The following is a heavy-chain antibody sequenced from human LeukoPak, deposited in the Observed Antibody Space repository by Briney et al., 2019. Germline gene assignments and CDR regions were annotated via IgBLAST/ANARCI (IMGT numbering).Heavy chain of an antibody. V-gene: IGHV1-2*02. Sequence: ASVKVSRKPFLYTFTVYYLHWVRQAPGQGCEWMGWIDPKRGGTKYAQTFQGRVTMTSDTSSNTVYMDLSSLRSDDTAVYYCARDPSNKYYTDSWGQGTLVTVSS. CDR2: IDPKRGGT. CDR1: LYTFTVYY. CDR3: ARDPSNKYYTDS. J-gene: IGHJ4*02. D-gene: IGHD4-11*01.